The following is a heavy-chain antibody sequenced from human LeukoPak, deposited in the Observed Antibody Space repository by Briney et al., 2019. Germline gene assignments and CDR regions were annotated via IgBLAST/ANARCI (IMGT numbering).Heavy chain of an antibody. CDR2: ISWNSGSI. CDR1: GFTFDDYA. J-gene: IGHJ4*02. CDR3: AKGGYGIVVVPPDY. D-gene: IGHD3-22*01. Sequence: PGGSLRLSCAASGFTFDDYAMHWVRQAPGKGLEWVSGISWNSGSIGYADSVKGRFTISRDNAKNSLYLQMNSLRAEDTALYYCAKGGYGIVVVPPDYWGQGTLVTASS. V-gene: IGHV3-9*01.